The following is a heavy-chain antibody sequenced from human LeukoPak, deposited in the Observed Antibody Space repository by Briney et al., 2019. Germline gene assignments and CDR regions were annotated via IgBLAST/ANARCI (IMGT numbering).Heavy chain of an antibody. J-gene: IGHJ4*02. D-gene: IGHD5-24*01. V-gene: IGHV4-4*07. CDR3: ARGREDGTSHPTYYCDY. Sequence: SETLSLTCTVSGGSISSFYWSWMRQPAGKGLEWIGRIYTSGSTNYNPSLKSRVTMSVDASKNQFSLKLTALTAADSAVDYCARGREDGTSHPTYYCDYGGQGTRVTVS. CDR1: GGSISSFY. CDR2: IYTSGST.